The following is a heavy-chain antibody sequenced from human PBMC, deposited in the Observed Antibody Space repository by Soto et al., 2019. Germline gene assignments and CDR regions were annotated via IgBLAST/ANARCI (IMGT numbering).Heavy chain of an antibody. Sequence: PSETLSLTCTVSGDSTRSGNYYWSLIRQFPEKGLEWIGYIYYSGSSNYNPSLNSQVTISVDTSKNQFSLNVISVTAADTAVYYCRRSSRYSTDVWGQGTTVTVSS. CDR1: GDSTRSGNYY. CDR2: IYYSGSS. CDR3: RRSSRYSTDV. J-gene: IGHJ6*02. D-gene: IGHD6-13*01. V-gene: IGHV4-30-4*01.